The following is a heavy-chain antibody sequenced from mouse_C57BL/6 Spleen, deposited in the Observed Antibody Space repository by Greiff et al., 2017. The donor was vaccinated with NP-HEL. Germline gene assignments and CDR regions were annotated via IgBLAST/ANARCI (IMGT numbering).Heavy chain of an antibody. CDR3: AKNDDYGDGGYFDV. Sequence: QVQLKESGPGLVQPSQSLSITCTVSGFSLTSYGVHWVRQSPGKGLEWLGVIWRGGSTDYNAAFMSRLSITKDNSKSQVFFKMNSLQADDTAIYYCAKNDDYGDGGYFDVWGTGTTVTVSS. CDR2: IWRGGST. J-gene: IGHJ1*03. CDR1: GFSLTSYG. D-gene: IGHD2-4*01. V-gene: IGHV2-5*01.